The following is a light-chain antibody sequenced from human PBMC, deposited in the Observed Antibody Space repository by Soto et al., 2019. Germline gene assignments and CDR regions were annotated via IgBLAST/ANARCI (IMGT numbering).Light chain of an antibody. CDR2: AAS. V-gene: IGKV1-39*01. CDR1: QSISSY. Sequence: DIQMTQSPSSLSASVGERVTLTCRANQSISSYLNWYQQKPGKAPKLLIYAASTLQRGVSSRFSGSGSGTDFTLTIRSLQLDDFATYYCQQSYRTPYPFGQGTKVDIK. J-gene: IGKJ2*01. CDR3: QQSYRTPYP.